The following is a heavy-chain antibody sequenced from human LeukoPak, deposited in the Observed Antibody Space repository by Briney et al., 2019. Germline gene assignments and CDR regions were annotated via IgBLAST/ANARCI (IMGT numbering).Heavy chain of an antibody. D-gene: IGHD6-19*01. Sequence: ASVKVSCKASGYTFTSYDINWVRQATGQGLEWMGWMNPNSGNTGYAQKFQGRVTMTEDTSTDTAYMELSSLRSEDTAVYYCANLPSGWYKLWGQGTLVTVSS. CDR2: MNPNSGNT. CDR3: ANLPSGWYKL. J-gene: IGHJ4*02. V-gene: IGHV1-8*01. CDR1: GYTFTSYD.